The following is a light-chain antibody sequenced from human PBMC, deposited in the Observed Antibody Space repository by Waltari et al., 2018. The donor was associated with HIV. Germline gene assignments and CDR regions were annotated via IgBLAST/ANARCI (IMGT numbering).Light chain of an antibody. J-gene: IGLJ3*02. CDR1: SSNLGTNA. CDR2: TNN. CDR3: AAWDGSLRGGV. V-gene: IGLV1-47*01. Sequence: QSVLTQPPSASGTPGQRVTISCSGSSSNLGTNAVSWYPHRPGTAPKLPIFTNNQRPSWVPDRFSASKSGTSASLAISALQSDDEADYYCAAWDGSLRGGVFGGGTKLTV.